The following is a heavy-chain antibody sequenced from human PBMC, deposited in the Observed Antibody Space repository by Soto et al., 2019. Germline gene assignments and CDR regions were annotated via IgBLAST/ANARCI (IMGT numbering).Heavy chain of an antibody. CDR2: IVPIFGKA. V-gene: IGHV1-69*01. Sequence: VQLVQSGPEVKKPGSSVKVSCKASGGTFSDSVTSWVRQAPGQGLEWMGGIVPIFGKANLAEKFQDRVTITADESTSTAYMELSSLRSEDSAVYYCARGRDGSNYYFDYWGQGTLVTVSS. CDR1: GGTFSDSV. J-gene: IGHJ4*02. D-gene: IGHD3-10*01. CDR3: ARGRDGSNYYFDY.